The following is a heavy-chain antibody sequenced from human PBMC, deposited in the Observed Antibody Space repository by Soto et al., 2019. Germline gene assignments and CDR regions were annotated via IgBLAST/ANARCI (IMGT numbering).Heavy chain of an antibody. CDR2: IIPIFGTA. V-gene: IGHV1-69*01. CDR3: ARALTGTVVTHMTYYYYGMDV. CDR1: GGTFSSYA. J-gene: IGHJ6*02. D-gene: IGHD2-21*02. Sequence: QVQLVQSGAEVKKPGSSVKVSCKASGGTFSSYAISWVRQAPGQGLEWMGGIIPIFGTANYAQKFQGRVTITADESTRTAYMEMSSLRSEDTAVYYCARALTGTVVTHMTYYYYGMDVWGQGTTVTVSS.